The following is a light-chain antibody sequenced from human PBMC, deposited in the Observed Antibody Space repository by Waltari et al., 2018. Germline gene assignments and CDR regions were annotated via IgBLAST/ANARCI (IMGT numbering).Light chain of an antibody. V-gene: IGKV3-20*01. CDR1: QSVSGGD. CDR2: TTA. Sequence: EIVLTQSPGTLSLSPGERAILSCRASQSVSGGDVAWYQQKPGQAPRVLIYTTAARATGIPDRFSGSGSGTDFTLTISRLEPEDSAVYYCQTFGDSRTFGQGTKVEI. CDR3: QTFGDSRT. J-gene: IGKJ1*01.